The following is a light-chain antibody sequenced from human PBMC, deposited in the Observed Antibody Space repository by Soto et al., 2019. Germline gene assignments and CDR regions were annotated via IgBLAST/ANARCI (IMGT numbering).Light chain of an antibody. V-gene: IGKV3-20*01. CDR3: QQYGSSPPIT. CDR1: QSVSSSY. Sequence: EIVLTQSPGTLSLSPGERATLSCRASQSVSSSYLAWYQQKPGQAPRLLIYGASSRATGIPDRFSGSWSGTDFTLTISRLEPEDFVVYYWQQYGSSPPITFGEGTRLEIK. CDR2: GAS. J-gene: IGKJ5*01.